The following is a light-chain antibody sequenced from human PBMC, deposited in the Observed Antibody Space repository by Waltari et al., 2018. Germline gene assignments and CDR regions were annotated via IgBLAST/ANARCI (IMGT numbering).Light chain of an antibody. J-gene: IGLJ3*02. CDR2: HVN. CDR3: SSYTTSNTLWV. Sequence: QSALTQPASVSGSPGQSITISGTGTSSDVGDYNFVSWYQQHPGKAPQLIISHVNSRPSGVSNRFSGSKSGNTASLTISELQAEDGADYYCSSYTTSNTLWVFGGGTKLTVL. CDR1: SSDVGDYNF. V-gene: IGLV2-14*03.